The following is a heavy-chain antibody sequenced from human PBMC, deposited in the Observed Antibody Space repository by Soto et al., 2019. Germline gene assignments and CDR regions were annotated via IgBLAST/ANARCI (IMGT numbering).Heavy chain of an antibody. V-gene: IGHV1-3*04. J-gene: IGHJ4*02. CDR2: INTGNGNT. CDR3: AREDSSGYYHHFDC. D-gene: IGHD3-22*01. Sequence: ASVKVSCKASGYTFTSYPMHWVRQAPGQRLEWMGWINTGNGNTKYSEKFQGRVTFTRDTFATTAYMELSSLRSEDTAVYYCAREDSSGYYHHFDCWGQGTLVTVSS. CDR1: GYTFTSYP.